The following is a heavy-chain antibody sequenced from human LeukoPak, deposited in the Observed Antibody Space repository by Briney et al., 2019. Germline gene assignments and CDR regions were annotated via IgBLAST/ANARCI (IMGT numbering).Heavy chain of an antibody. V-gene: IGHV3-9*01. Sequence: PGRSLRLSCAASGFTFDDYAMHWVRQAPGKGLEWVSGISWNSGSIGYADSVKGRFTISRDNAKNSLYLQMNSLRAEDTALYYCAKLYYDDSSGAFDIWGQGTMVTVSS. CDR2: ISWNSGSI. CDR3: AKLYYDDSSGAFDI. CDR1: GFTFDDYA. D-gene: IGHD3-22*01. J-gene: IGHJ3*02.